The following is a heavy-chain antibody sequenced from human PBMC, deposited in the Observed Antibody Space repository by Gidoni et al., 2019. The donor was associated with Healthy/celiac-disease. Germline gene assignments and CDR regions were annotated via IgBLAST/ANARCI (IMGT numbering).Heavy chain of an antibody. D-gene: IGHD3-10*01. V-gene: IGHV3-23*01. J-gene: IGHJ4*02. Sequence: EVQLLESGGGLVQPGGSLRLSCAASGFPFSSYAMRWVRQAPGKGLEWVSAISGSGGSTYYADSVKGRFTISRDNSKNTLYLQMNSLRAEDTAVYYCAKNLGTMVRGGDYWGQGTLVTVSS. CDR1: GFPFSSYA. CDR3: AKNLGTMVRGGDY. CDR2: ISGSGGST.